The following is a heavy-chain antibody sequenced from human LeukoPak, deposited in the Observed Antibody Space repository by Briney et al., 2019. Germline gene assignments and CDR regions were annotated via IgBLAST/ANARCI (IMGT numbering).Heavy chain of an antibody. V-gene: IGHV4-59*01. J-gene: IGHJ3*02. CDR1: GGSISSYY. D-gene: IGHD3-22*01. CDR2: IYYSGST. CDR3: ARVPRRGYYDSSGYYYDAFDI. Sequence: PSETLSLTCTVSGGSISSYYWSWIRQPPGKGLEWIGYIYYSGSTNCNPSLKSRVTISVDTSKNQFSLKLSSVTAADTAVYYCARVPRRGYYDSSGYYYDAFDIWGQGTMVTVSS.